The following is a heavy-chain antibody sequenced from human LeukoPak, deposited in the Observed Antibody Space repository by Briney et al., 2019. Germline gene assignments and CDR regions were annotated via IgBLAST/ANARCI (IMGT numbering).Heavy chain of an antibody. D-gene: IGHD2/OR15-2a*01. CDR1: GFSFSTYA. CDR2: ISGSGGST. Sequence: GGSLRLSCAASGFSFSTYAMHWVRQAPGKGLEWVSAISGSGGSTYYADSVKGRFTISRDNSKNTLYLQMNSLRAEDTAVYYCAKDFLTLARTTPPPYWGQGTLVTVSS. CDR3: AKDFLTLARTTPPPY. V-gene: IGHV3-23*01. J-gene: IGHJ4*02.